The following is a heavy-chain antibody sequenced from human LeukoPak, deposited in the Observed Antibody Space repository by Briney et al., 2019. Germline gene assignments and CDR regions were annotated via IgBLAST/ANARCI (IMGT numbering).Heavy chain of an antibody. J-gene: IGHJ5*02. Sequence: SETLSLTCAVYGGSFSGYYWSWIRQPPGKGLEWIGEINHSGSTNYNPSLKSRVTISVDTSKNQFSLKLSSVTAADTAVYYCATRAPRYCSSTSCYWGRASWFDPRGQGTLVTVSS. CDR1: GGSFSGYY. D-gene: IGHD2-2*01. CDR3: ATRAPRYCSSTSCYWGRASWFDP. CDR2: INHSGST. V-gene: IGHV4-34*01.